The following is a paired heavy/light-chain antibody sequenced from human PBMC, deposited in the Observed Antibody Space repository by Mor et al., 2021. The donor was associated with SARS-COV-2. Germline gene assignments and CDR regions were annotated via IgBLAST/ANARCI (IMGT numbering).Light chain of an antibody. CDR1: QSVSSGY. V-gene: IGKV3D-20*01. CDR2: DAS. Sequence: EIVLTQSPATLSLSPGERATLSCGASQSVSSGYLAWYQQKPGLAPRLVIYDASNRAIGIPDRFSGSGSGTDFTLTISRLEPEDFAMYYCQQYGSSPYTFGQGTKLEIK. J-gene: IGKJ2*01. CDR3: QQYGSSPYT.
Heavy chain of an antibody. Sequence: QMQLVESGGGLVKPGGSLRLSCAASGFTFSDYYMSWIRQAPGKGLEWVSHISSISDYTNYADSVKGRFTISRDNAKNSLYLQMNSLRAEDTAVYYCARNYGEGNWGQGTLVTVSS. CDR3: ARNYGEGN. J-gene: IGHJ4*02. V-gene: IGHV3-11*06. D-gene: IGHD4-17*01. CDR2: ISSISDYT. CDR1: GFTFSDYY.